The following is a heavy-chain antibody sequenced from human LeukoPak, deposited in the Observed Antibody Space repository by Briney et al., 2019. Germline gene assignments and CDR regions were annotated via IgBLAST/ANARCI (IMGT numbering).Heavy chain of an antibody. CDR2: INHSGST. Sequence: SETLSLTCAVYGGSFSGYYWSWIRQPPGKGLEWIGEINHSGSTNYNPSLKSRVTISVDTSKNQFSLKLSSVTAADTAVYYCARGNVRITIFGVMKYNWFDPWGQGTLVTVSS. CDR3: ARGNVRITIFGVMKYNWFDP. D-gene: IGHD3-3*01. V-gene: IGHV4-34*01. CDR1: GGSFSGYY. J-gene: IGHJ5*02.